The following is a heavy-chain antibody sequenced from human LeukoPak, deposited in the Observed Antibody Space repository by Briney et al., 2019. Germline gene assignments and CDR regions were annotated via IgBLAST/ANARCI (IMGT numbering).Heavy chain of an antibody. D-gene: IGHD6-13*01. J-gene: IGHJ4*02. V-gene: IGHV3-74*01. CDR2: INSDGSSA. CDR1: GFTLSNYN. Sequence: GGSLRLSCAASGFTLSNYNMNWVRQAPGKGLVWVSRINSDGSSASYADSVKGRFTISRDNAKNTLYLQMNSLRVEDTAVYYCARPKEIAATDPYFDYWGQGTLVTVSS. CDR3: ARPKEIAATDPYFDY.